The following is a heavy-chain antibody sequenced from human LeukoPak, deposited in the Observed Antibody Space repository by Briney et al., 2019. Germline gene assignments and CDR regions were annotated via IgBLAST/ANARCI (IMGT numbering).Heavy chain of an antibody. D-gene: IGHD4-11*01. Sequence: KPGASVKVSCKASGYTFTGYYMHWVRQAPGQGLEWMGGIIPIFGTANYAQKFQGRVTITTDESTSTAYMELSSLRSEDTAVYYCARAATVTTLRWFDPWGQGTLVTVSS. CDR1: GYTFTGYY. J-gene: IGHJ5*02. CDR3: ARAATVTTLRWFDP. V-gene: IGHV1-69*05. CDR2: IIPIFGTA.